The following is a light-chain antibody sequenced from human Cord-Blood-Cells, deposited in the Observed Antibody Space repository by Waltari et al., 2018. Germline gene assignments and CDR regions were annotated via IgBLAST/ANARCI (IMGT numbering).Light chain of an antibody. CDR3: AAWDDSLSGPV. V-gene: IGLV1-47*02. CDR1: SSNIGSNY. Sequence: QSVLTQPPAPSGTPGHRVTIACSGRSSNIGSNYLYWYQQLPGTAPKLLIYSNNQRPSGVPDRFSGSQSGTSASLAISGLRSEDEADYYCAAWDDSLSGPVFGGGTKLTVL. J-gene: IGLJ3*02. CDR2: SNN.